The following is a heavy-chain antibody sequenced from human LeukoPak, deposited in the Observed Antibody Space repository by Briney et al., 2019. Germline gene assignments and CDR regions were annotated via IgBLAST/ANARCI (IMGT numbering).Heavy chain of an antibody. D-gene: IGHD3-10*01. CDR1: GFTFSSYA. Sequence: GRSLRLSCAASGFTFSSYAMHWVRQAPGKGLEWVSVIYSGGSTYYVDSVKGRFTISRDNAKNSLYLQMNSLRAEDTAVYYCARDFTGASGYWGQGTLVTVSS. CDR2: IYSGGST. CDR3: ARDFTGASGY. V-gene: IGHV3-66*01. J-gene: IGHJ4*02.